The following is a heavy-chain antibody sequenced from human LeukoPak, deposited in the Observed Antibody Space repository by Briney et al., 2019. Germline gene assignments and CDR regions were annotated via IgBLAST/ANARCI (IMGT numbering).Heavy chain of an antibody. CDR3: ARVADHSDLGTPGGFGYYYGLDV. CDR1: GFTFSDYA. J-gene: IGHJ6*02. D-gene: IGHD3-16*01. CDR2: IAQDGSEK. V-gene: IGHV3-7*01. Sequence: GGSLRLSCAASGFTFSDYALGWVRQAPGKGLEWVANIAQDGSEKHYVDSVKGRFTISRDNAKNSLYLQMNNLRAEDTAVYYCARVADHSDLGTPGGFGYYYGLDVWGQGTTVTVPS.